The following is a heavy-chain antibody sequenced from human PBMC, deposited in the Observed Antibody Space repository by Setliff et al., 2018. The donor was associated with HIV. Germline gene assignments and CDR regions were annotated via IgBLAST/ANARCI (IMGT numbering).Heavy chain of an antibody. CDR3: ASRWGSYYDTNGHPFDY. CDR1: GHSIRSGYY. D-gene: IGHD3-22*01. V-gene: IGHV4-38-2*01. Sequence: TSETLSLTCSVSGHSIRSGYYWGWIRQPPGKGLEWIGTMYHSGSTYYNPSLQGRVTMFFDTSEDHFSLRLSSVTAADTAVYYCASRWGSYYDTNGHPFDYWGQGTLVTAPQ. CDR2: MYHSGST. J-gene: IGHJ4*02.